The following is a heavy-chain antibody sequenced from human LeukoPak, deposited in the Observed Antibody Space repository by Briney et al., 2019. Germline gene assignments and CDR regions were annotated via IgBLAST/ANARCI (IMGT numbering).Heavy chain of an antibody. D-gene: IGHD3-22*01. CDR2: IIPIFGTA. V-gene: IGHV1-69*05. CDR1: GGTFSSYA. CDR3: APQDSSGSPLGGY. Sequence: SVKVSCKASGGTFSSYAISWVRQAPGQGLEWMGGIIPIFGTANYAQKFQGRVTITTDESTSTAYMELSSLRSEDTAVYYCAPQDSSGSPLGGYWCQGTLVTVSS. J-gene: IGHJ4*02.